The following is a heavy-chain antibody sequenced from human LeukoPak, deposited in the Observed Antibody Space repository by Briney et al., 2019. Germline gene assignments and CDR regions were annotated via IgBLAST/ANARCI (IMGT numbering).Heavy chain of an antibody. Sequence: GGSLRLSCAASGFTFSSYAMSWVRQAPGKGLEWVSAISGSGGSTYYADSVKGRFTISRDNSKNTLYLQMNTLIAEDTAEYYGALLMGVGGYFDSWGQGTLVTVSS. D-gene: IGHD3-16*01. CDR1: GFTFSSYA. J-gene: IGHJ4*02. V-gene: IGHV3-23*01. CDR2: ISGSGGST. CDR3: ALLMGVGGYFDS.